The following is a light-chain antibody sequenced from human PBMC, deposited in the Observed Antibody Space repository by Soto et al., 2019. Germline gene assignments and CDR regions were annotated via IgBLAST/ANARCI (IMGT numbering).Light chain of an antibody. CDR1: QSVATN. V-gene: IGKV3-20*01. Sequence: EIVMTQSPATLSVSPGERATLSCRASQSVATNLAWYQQKPGQPPRLLIYGASSRATGIPDRFSGSGSGTDFTLTISRLEPEDFAEYYCQQYGSSLTFGGGTKVDIK. CDR2: GAS. J-gene: IGKJ4*01. CDR3: QQYGSSLT.